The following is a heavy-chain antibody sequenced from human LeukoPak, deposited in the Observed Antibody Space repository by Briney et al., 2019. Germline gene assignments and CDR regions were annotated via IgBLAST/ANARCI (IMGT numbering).Heavy chain of an antibody. CDR3: ARGLASRGYDYTHLDVGATCYFDY. CDR1: GGSFSGYY. CDR2: INHSGST. D-gene: IGHD5-12*01. V-gene: IGHV4-34*01. J-gene: IGHJ4*02. Sequence: SETLSLTCAVYGGSFSGYYWSWIRQPPGKGLEWIREINHSGSTNYNPSLKSRVTISVDTSKNQFSLKLSSVTAADTAAYYCARGLASRGYDYTHLDVGATCYFDYWGQGTLVTVSS.